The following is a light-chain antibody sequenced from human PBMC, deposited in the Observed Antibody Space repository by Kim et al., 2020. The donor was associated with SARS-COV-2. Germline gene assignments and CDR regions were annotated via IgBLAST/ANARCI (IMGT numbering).Light chain of an antibody. CDR3: LQYNSYPHT. Sequence: DIQMTQSPSAMSVFLGARVTITCRASQSISNYLAWFQQKPGEVPKRLIYAASSLQSGVPSRFSGGGSRTEFTLTISSLQPEDSATYYCLQYNSYPHTFGGGTKVDIK. CDR2: AAS. V-gene: IGKV1-17*03. CDR1: QSISNY. J-gene: IGKJ4*01.